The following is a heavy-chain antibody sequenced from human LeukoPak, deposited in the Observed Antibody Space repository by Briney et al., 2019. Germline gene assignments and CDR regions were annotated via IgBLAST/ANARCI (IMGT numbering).Heavy chain of an antibody. V-gene: IGHV3-21*01. Sequence: GGSLRLSCAASGFSFSSYWMHWVRQAPGKGLEWVSSIRGSSSYIYYADSVKGRFTISRDNAKNSLFLQMNSLRAEDTAVYYCARGRIGGWDLHYWGQGTLVTVSS. CDR1: GFSFSSYW. CDR2: IRGSSSYI. J-gene: IGHJ4*02. CDR3: ARGRIGGWDLHY. D-gene: IGHD6-19*01.